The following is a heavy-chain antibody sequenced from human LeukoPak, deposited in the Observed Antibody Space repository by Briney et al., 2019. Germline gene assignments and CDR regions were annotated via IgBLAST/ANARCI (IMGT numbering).Heavy chain of an antibody. Sequence: ASVKVSCKASGYTFTSYGISWVRQAPGQGLEWMGWISAYNGNTNYAQKLQDRVTMTTDTSTSTAYMELRSLRSDDPAVYYCARDSVPYYYDSSVFDYWGQGTLVTVSS. CDR1: GYTFTSYG. CDR3: ARDSVPYYYDSSVFDY. V-gene: IGHV1-18*01. D-gene: IGHD3-22*01. J-gene: IGHJ4*02. CDR2: ISAYNGNT.